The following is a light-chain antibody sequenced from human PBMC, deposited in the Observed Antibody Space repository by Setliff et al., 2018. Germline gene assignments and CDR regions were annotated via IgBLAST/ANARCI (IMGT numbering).Light chain of an antibody. Sequence: QSALAQPASVSGSPGQSITIYCIGSSSDIGAYDYVAWYQQHPGKAPKLMIYDVSHRPSGVSHRFSASKPGNTASLTISGLQVEDEADYYCSSYSTRTSLGVFGTGTKVTVL. CDR1: SSDIGAYDY. J-gene: IGLJ1*01. CDR3: SSYSTRTSLGV. CDR2: DVS. V-gene: IGLV2-14*03.